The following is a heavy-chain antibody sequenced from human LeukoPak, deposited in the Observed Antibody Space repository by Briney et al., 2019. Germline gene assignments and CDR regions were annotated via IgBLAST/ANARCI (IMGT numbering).Heavy chain of an antibody. J-gene: IGHJ4*02. D-gene: IGHD2-21*01. CDR1: GGSINSNY. V-gene: IGHV4-59*08. CDR3: ARHPFASPFDY. CDR2: IYETGNS. Sequence: SETLSLTCTVSGGSINSNYWSWIRQPPGKGLEWIAYIYETGNSDYNPSLKSRVTVSIDTSKSQVSLKLSSVTAADTAVYYCARHPFASPFDYWGQGTLATVSS.